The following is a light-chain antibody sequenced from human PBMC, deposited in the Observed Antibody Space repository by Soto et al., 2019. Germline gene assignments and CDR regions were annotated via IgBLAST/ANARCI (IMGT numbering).Light chain of an antibody. J-gene: IGKJ4*02. CDR3: QQYGNTHLT. V-gene: IGKV3-15*01. CDR1: QSVSSN. Sequence: EMGITRSPAPLSGSPAKEATRAWRASQSVSSNLAWYQQKPGQAPRLLIYGASTRATGFPARFSGSGSGPDFTLTISSLEPEDFAVYYCQQYGNTHLTFGGGTKVDIK. CDR2: GAS.